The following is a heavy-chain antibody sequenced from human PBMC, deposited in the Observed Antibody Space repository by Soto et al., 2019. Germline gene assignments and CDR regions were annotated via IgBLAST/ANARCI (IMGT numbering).Heavy chain of an antibody. CDR1: GFTFSSYS. D-gene: IGHD4-4*01. CDR2: ISSSSTI. V-gene: IGHV3-48*01. CDR3: ARISRTGDYSNY. J-gene: IGHJ4*02. Sequence: GGSLRLSCAASGFTFSSYSMNWVRQAPGKGLEWVSYISSSSTIYYADSVKGRFTISRGNAKNSLYLQMNSLRAEDTAVYYCARISRTGDYSNYWGQGTLVTVSS.